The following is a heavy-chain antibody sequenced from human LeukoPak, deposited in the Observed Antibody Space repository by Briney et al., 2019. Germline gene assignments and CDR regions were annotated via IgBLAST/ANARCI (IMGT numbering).Heavy chain of an antibody. J-gene: IGHJ4*02. V-gene: IGHV4-34*01. CDR2: INHSGST. Sequence: SETLSLTCAVYGGSFSGYYWGWIRQPPGKGLEWIGEINHSGSTNYNPSLKSRVTISVDTSKYQFSLKLSSVTAADTAVYYCARVGRGYSSGWYFDYWGQGTLVTISS. CDR1: GGSFSGYY. CDR3: ARVGRGYSSGWYFDY. D-gene: IGHD6-19*01.